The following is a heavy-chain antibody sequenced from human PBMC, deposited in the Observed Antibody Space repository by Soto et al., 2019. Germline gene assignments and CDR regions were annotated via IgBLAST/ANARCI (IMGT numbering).Heavy chain of an antibody. CDR2: FNPSTGST. J-gene: IGHJ5*02. V-gene: IGHV1-46*01. D-gene: IGHD2-2*01. Sequence: GASVKVSCKASGYTLTSYYMHWVRQAPGQGLEWMGIFNPSTGSTTYAQKFQGRLTMTRDTSTSTVYMELSSLRSEDTAVYYCARDLRYCSSTTCYTRGDNWFDPWGQGTLVTVSS. CDR1: GYTLTSYY. CDR3: ARDLRYCSSTTCYTRGDNWFDP.